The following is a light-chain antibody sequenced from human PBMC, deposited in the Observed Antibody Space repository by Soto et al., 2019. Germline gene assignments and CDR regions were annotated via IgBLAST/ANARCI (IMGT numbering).Light chain of an antibody. J-gene: IGLJ1*01. V-gene: IGLV2-14*01. CDR3: SSYTSSSLWV. CDR2: EVS. CDR1: SSDVGGYNY. Sequence: QSVLTQRASVSGSPGQSITISCTGTSSDVGGYNYVSWYQQHPGKAPKLMIYEVSNRPSGVSNRFSGSKSGNTASLTISGLQAEDEADYYCSSYTSSSLWVFGTGTKVTVL.